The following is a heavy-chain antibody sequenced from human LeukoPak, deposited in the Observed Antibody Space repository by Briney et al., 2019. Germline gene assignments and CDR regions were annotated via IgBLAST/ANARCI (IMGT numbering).Heavy chain of an antibody. CDR2: IDSGGST. V-gene: IGHV3-66*01. CDR1: GFTFSSYG. J-gene: IGHJ6*02. Sequence: GGSLRLSCAASGFTFSSYGMTWVRRAPGKGLEWVLVIDSGGSTYYADSVKGRFTISRDNSKNTLYLQMNSLRAEDTAVYYCARDLNYRMDVWGQGTTVTVSS. CDR3: ARDLNYRMDV.